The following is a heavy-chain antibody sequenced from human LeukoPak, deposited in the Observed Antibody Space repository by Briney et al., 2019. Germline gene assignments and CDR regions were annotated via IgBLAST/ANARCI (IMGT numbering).Heavy chain of an antibody. CDR3: ARGGSGYSYGKIDS. CDR2: IKQDGSET. CDR1: GFTFSNYW. J-gene: IGHJ4*02. Sequence: QSGGSLRLSCAASGFTFSNYWINWVRQAPGKGLEWVANIKQDGSETYCVDSVKGRFTISRDNAKNSLYLQMNSLRDEDTAVYYCARGGSGYSYGKIDSWGQGILVTVSS. D-gene: IGHD5-18*01. V-gene: IGHV3-7*01.